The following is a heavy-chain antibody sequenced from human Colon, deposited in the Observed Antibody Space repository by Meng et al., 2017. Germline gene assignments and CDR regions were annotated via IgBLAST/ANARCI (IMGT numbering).Heavy chain of an antibody. V-gene: IGHV4-61*08. D-gene: IGHD2-2*01. CDR2: AST. J-gene: IGHJ4*02. Sequence: QVRLQEAGPGLVRPSETLSLICSVSGGSVSSAGYQWSWIRQPPGKGLEWIGYASTNYNPSLKSRVTISVDTSKNQFSLRLTSVTAADTAVYYCASGRKYCSSTSCYGQFDYWGQGTLVTVSS. CDR1: GGSVSSAGYQ. CDR3: ASGRKYCSSTSCYGQFDY.